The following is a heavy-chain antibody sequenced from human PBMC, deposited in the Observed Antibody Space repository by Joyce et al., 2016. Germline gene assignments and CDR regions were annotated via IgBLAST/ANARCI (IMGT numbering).Heavy chain of an antibody. D-gene: IGHD6-19*01. CDR2: IRASGGST. J-gene: IGHJ5*02. Sequence: EVQLWQSGGGLVQPGGSLRLSCAASGLNRGTSAINWVRQAPGKGLEWVSSIRASGGSTFYADSVKCRFTLSRDNSKNTLYLQMNNLRADDTAIYYCAKCSVYTTGWCNSFDPWGQGALVSVSP. CDR1: GLNRGTSA. CDR3: AKCSVYTTGWCNSFDP. V-gene: IGHV3-23*01.